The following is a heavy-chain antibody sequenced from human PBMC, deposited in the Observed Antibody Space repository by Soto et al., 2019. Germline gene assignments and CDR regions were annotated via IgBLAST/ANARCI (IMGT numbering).Heavy chain of an antibody. Sequence: HPGGSLRLSCAASGFTFSSYGMHWVRQAPGKGLEWVAVIWYDGSNKYYADSVKGRFTISRDNSKNTLYLQMNSLRAEDTAVYYCAFDRLPAAITFSFDPWGQGTLVTVSS. CDR2: IWYDGSNK. J-gene: IGHJ5*02. CDR3: AFDRLPAAITFSFDP. D-gene: IGHD2-2*02. V-gene: IGHV3-33*01. CDR1: GFTFSSYG.